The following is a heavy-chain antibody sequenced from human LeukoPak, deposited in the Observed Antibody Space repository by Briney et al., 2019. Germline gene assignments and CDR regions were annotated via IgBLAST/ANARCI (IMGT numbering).Heavy chain of an antibody. Sequence: GAAVKVSCKGSGYTYTSYGISWVRQAPGQGLEWMGWINDYNGNTNYAQKLQGTFTMTTATSTSTAYMELSSLRSDDTAVYYCARDKERGVKKFDYWGQGTLVTVSS. CDR1: GYTYTSYG. CDR2: INDYNGNT. J-gene: IGHJ4*02. CDR3: ARDKERGVKKFDY. D-gene: IGHD3-10*01. V-gene: IGHV1-18*01.